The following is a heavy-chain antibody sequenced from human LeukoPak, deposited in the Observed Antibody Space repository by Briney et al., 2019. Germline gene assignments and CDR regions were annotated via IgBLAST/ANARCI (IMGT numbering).Heavy chain of an antibody. Sequence: GGSLRLSCAASGFTFSNAWMSWGRQAPGKGLEWVGRIKSKTDGGTTDYAARVKGRFTISRDDSKNTLYLQMHSLKTEDTAVYYCIRFFGFDYWGQGTLVTVSS. J-gene: IGHJ4*02. CDR2: IKSKTDGGTT. V-gene: IGHV3-15*01. CDR3: IRFFGFDY. D-gene: IGHD3-10*01. CDR1: GFTFSNAW.